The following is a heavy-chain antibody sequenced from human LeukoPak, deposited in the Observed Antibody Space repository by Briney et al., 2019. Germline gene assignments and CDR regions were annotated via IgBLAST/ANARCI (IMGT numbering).Heavy chain of an antibody. J-gene: IGHJ4*02. V-gene: IGHV3-23*01. Sequence: GGSLRLSCAASGFTFSRHAMSWVRQAPGKGLDWVSGISGSGDNTYDADSVKGRFTISRDNSKNTVYLQMNSLRAEDTAVYYCAKGGKWDVTPFDYWGQGTLVTVSS. D-gene: IGHD1-26*01. CDR3: AKGGKWDVTPFDY. CDR2: ISGSGDNT. CDR1: GFTFSRHA.